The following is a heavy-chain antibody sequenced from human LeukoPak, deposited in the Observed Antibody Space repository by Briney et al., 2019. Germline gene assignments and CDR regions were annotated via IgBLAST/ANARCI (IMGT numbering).Heavy chain of an antibody. V-gene: IGHV1-18*01. J-gene: IGHJ4*02. CDR3: ARDYNCRANGFCPGGY. CDR1: GYTFTTYA. Sequence: ASVKVPCKASGYTFTTYAITWVRQAPGQGLEWMGWISAYNGKTNYAQKLQGRVTMTIDTSTNTAYMELRSLRSDDTAVYYCARDYNCRANGFCPGGYWGQGTLVTVSS. CDR2: ISAYNGKT. D-gene: IGHD1-1*01.